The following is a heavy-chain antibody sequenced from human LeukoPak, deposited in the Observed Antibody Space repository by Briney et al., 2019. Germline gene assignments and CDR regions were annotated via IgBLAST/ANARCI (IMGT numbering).Heavy chain of an antibody. V-gene: IGHV5-51*01. J-gene: IGHJ4*02. CDR1: GYRFTSYW. CDR3: ARHETGPYFDY. D-gene: IGHD1-1*01. Sequence: GESLKISFKGSGYRFTSYWIGWVRPMPGKGLEWMGIIYPGDSDTRYSPSFQGQVTISADKSISTAYLQWSSLKASDTAMYYCARHETGPYFDYWGQGTLVTVSS. CDR2: IYPGDSDT.